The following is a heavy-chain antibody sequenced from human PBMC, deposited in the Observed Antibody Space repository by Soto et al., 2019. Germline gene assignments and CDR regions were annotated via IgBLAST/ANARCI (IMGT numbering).Heavy chain of an antibody. CDR3: ANNYVSGYRAFDS. D-gene: IGHD3-10*01. Sequence: QVQLVQSGAEVKSAGSSVKVSCKASGDTFNFYSINWVRQAPGLGLEWVGRVNPILSMSNYAQRFQGRVTMTAEKSTGTAYIDLRSRRSEDTAIYYGANNYVSGYRAFDSWGQGALVTVSS. CDR1: GDTFNFYS. V-gene: IGHV1-69*02. CDR2: VNPILSMS. J-gene: IGHJ4*02.